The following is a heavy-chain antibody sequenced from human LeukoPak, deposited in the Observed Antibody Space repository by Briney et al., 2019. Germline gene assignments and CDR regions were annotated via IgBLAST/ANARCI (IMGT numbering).Heavy chain of an antibody. D-gene: IGHD3-10*01. CDR3: ARNFGQMQDAFDI. CDR2: IYYSGST. CDR1: GGSISIYY. Sequence: PSEALSLTCTVSGGSISIYYWTWIRQPPGKGLEWIGYIYYSGSTNYNPSLKSRVTMSVDTSKNQFSLKLSSVTAADTAVYYCARNFGQMQDAFDIWGQGTMVTVSS. V-gene: IGHV4-59*01. J-gene: IGHJ3*02.